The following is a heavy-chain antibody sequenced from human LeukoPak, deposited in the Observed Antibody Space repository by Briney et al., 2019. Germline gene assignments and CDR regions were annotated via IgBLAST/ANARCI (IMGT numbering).Heavy chain of an antibody. CDR2: ISDSGSTI. Sequence: GGSLRLSCAASGFTFSIYEVNWVRQAPGKGLEWLSHISDSGSTIHYADSVKGRFTISRDNSQNSLYLQVNSLRAEDTAIYYCARDATTAVGTVYMDVWGKGTTVTISS. V-gene: IGHV3-48*03. J-gene: IGHJ6*03. D-gene: IGHD6-13*01. CDR1: GFTFSIYE. CDR3: ARDATTAVGTVYMDV.